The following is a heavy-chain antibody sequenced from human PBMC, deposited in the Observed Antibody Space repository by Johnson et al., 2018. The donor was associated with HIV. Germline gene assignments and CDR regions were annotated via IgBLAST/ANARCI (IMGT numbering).Heavy chain of an antibody. Sequence: VQLVESGGGVVQPGGSLRLSCAASGFTFSSYWMSWVRQAPGKGLEWVSVISGSGGRPYYADYVKGRFTISIDTSKNTLYLQMNSLRAEDTAVYYCAKDQASGYYCDAFDIWGQGTMVTVSS. CDR3: AKDQASGYYCDAFDI. CDR1: GFTFSSYW. V-gene: IGHV3-23*04. CDR2: ISGSGGRP. J-gene: IGHJ3*02. D-gene: IGHD3-22*01.